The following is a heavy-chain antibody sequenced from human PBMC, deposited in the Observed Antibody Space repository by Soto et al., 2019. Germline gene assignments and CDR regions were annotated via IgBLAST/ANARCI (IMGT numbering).Heavy chain of an antibody. V-gene: IGHV4-39*01. J-gene: IGHJ5*02. Sequence: SETLSLTCTVSGGSISSSSYYWGWIRQPPGKGLEWIGSIYYSGSTYYNPSLKSRVTMSVDTSKNQFSLKLSSVTAADTAVYYCARQYGWFDPWGQGTLVTVSS. D-gene: IGHD4-17*01. CDR3: ARQYGWFDP. CDR2: IYYSGST. CDR1: GGSISSSSYY.